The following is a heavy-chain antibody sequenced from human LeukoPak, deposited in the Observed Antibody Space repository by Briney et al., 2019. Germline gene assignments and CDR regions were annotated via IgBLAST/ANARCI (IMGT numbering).Heavy chain of an antibody. D-gene: IGHD4-17*01. J-gene: IGHJ4*02. Sequence: ASVKVSCKASGYTFTGYYMHWVRQAPGQGLEWMGWINPNSGGTHYAQKFQGRVTVTRDTSISTTYMDLSRLRSDDTAVYYCARKGEDYGDYDYWGQGTLVTVFS. CDR3: ARKGEDYGDYDY. CDR2: INPNSGGT. CDR1: GYTFTGYY. V-gene: IGHV1-2*02.